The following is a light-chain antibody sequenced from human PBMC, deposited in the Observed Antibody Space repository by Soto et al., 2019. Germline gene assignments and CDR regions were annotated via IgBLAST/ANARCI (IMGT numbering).Light chain of an antibody. V-gene: IGLV3-25*03. J-gene: IGLJ1*01. CDR2: KDN. CDR1: ALPKKY. CDR3: QSTDGTGSLYV. Sequence: SYELTQSPSVSVSPGQTARITCSGDALPKKYVYWYQLRPGQAPLLIVYKDNERPSGIPERFSGSSAVPTATLTISGVQAEDEVDYYCQSTDGTGSLYVFGGGTKVTVL.